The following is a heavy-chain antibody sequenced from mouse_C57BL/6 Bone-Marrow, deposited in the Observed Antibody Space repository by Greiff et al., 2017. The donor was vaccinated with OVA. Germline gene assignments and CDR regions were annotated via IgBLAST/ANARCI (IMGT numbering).Heavy chain of an antibody. Sequence: QVQLQQSGAELVRPGASVKLSCKASGYTFTDYYINWVKQRPGQGLEWIARIYPGSGNTYYNEKFKGKATLTAEKSSSTAYMQLSSLTSEDSAVYFCARSLYYGNYLFAYWGQGTLVTVSA. V-gene: IGHV1-76*01. D-gene: IGHD2-1*01. CDR3: ARSLYYGNYLFAY. CDR1: GYTFTDYY. CDR2: IYPGSGNT. J-gene: IGHJ3*01.